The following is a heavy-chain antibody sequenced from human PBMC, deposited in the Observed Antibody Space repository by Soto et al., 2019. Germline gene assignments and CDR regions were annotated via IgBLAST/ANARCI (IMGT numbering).Heavy chain of an antibody. CDR3: ALLGVVVAATQGWFDP. CDR1: GYTFTSYY. Sequence: ASVKVSCKASGYTFTSYYMHWVRQAPGQGLEWMGIINPSGGSTSYAQKFQGRVTMTRDTSTSTVYMELSSLRSEDTAVYYCALLGVVVAATQGWFDPWGQGTLVTAPQ. J-gene: IGHJ5*02. V-gene: IGHV1-46*01. D-gene: IGHD2-15*01. CDR2: INPSGGST.